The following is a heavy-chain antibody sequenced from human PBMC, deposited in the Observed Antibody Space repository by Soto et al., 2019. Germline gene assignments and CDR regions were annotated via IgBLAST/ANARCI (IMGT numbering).Heavy chain of an antibody. Sequence: PGGSLRLSCAASGFTFSSYAMNWVRQAPGKGPEWVSGISVSGSITDYADSLKGRFTISRDNSKDTLSLQMNSLKASDTAMYYCARALTGAGTSLNGFDPWGQGTLVTVYS. CDR2: ISVSGSIT. CDR3: ARALTGAGTSLNGFDP. D-gene: IGHD6-13*01. V-gene: IGHV3-23*01. CDR1: GFTFSSYA. J-gene: IGHJ5*02.